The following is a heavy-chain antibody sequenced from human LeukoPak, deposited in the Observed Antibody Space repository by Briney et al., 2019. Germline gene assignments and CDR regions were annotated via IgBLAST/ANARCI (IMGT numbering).Heavy chain of an antibody. D-gene: IGHD4-23*01. J-gene: IGHJ4*02. CDR2: IYPGDSDT. CDR1: PYYFINFW. V-gene: IGHV5-51*01. CDR3: ARHRGLAGGNSDY. Sequence: GESLKISCKDSPYYFINFWIGWVRQMPGKGLEWMGIIYPGDSDTRYSPSFQGQVTISADKSISTAYLQWSSLKASDTAMYYCARHRGLAGGNSDYWGQGTLVTVSS.